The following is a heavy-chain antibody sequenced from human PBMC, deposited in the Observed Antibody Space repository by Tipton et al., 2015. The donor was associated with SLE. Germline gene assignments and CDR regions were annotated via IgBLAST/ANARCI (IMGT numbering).Heavy chain of an antibody. D-gene: IGHD3-3*01. Sequence: TLSLTCTVSGGSISSSSFYWGWIRQTPGKGLEWIGSIYYSGSTYHNASLKSRITISLDTSKNQFSLKLTSVTAADTAIYYCARDQDDFWSSFDAFDIWGLGTMVTVSS. CDR2: IYYSGST. J-gene: IGHJ3*02. V-gene: IGHV4-39*07. CDR3: ARDQDDFWSSFDAFDI. CDR1: GGSISSSSFY.